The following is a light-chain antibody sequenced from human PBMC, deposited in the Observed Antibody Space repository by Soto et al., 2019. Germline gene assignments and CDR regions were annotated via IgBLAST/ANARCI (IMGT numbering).Light chain of an antibody. CDR2: GAS. CDR3: QRRSNWPPSTLT. V-gene: IGKV3-11*01. J-gene: IGKJ4*01. Sequence: EIVLTQSPATLSLSPGERATLSCRASQSVSTYLAWYQQKHGQAPRLLIYGASNRATGIPARFSGSGSGTDSVLTISSLEPEDFDVESCQRRSNWPPSTLTFGGGTKVEIK. CDR1: QSVSTY.